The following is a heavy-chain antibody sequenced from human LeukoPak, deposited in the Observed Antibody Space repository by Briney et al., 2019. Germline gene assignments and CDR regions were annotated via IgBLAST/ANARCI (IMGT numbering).Heavy chain of an antibody. Sequence: GGSLRLSCAASGFTFSSYGMHWVRQAPGKGPEWVAVIWYDGSNKYYADSVKGRFTISRDNSKNTLYLQMNSLRAEDTAVYYCARDLLGVFDYWGQGTLVTVSS. CDR1: GFTFSSYG. D-gene: IGHD3-10*01. J-gene: IGHJ4*02. CDR3: ARDLLGVFDY. V-gene: IGHV3-33*01. CDR2: IWYDGSNK.